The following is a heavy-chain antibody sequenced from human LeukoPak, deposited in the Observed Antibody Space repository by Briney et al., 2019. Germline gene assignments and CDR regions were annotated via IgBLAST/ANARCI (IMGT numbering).Heavy chain of an antibody. Sequence: PGGSLRLSCAASGFTFSSYAMSWVRQAPGKGLEWVSAISGSGGSTYYADSVKGRFTISRDNSKNTLYLQMNSLRAEDTAVYYCAGQVYGSGSLYFDYWGQGTLVTVSS. D-gene: IGHD3-10*01. CDR1: GFTFSSYA. V-gene: IGHV3-23*01. J-gene: IGHJ4*02. CDR3: AGQVYGSGSLYFDY. CDR2: ISGSGGST.